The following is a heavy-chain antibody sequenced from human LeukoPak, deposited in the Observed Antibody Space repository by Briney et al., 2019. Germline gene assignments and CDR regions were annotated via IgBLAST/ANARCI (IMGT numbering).Heavy chain of an antibody. CDR3: ASTTSGYVLGDY. CDR2: IYYSGTTNYNPSLT. CDR1: GGSISSFY. V-gene: IGHV4-59*01. J-gene: IGHJ4*02. Sequence: PSETLSLTCSVSGGSISSFYWNWVRQPPGKGLEWIGYIYYSGTTNYNPSLTNYNPSLKSRVTISVDTSKNQFSLKLSSVTAADTAVYYCASTTSGYVLGDYWGQGTLVTVSS. D-gene: IGHD3-9*01.